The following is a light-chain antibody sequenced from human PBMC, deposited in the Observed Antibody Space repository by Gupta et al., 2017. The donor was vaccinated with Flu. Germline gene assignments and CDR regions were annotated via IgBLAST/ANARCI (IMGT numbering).Light chain of an antibody. CDR1: QVIRND. CDR3: LRFDRNLGMYT. Sequence: SLFGSGGDSVSITCRTSQVIRNDLGWYQQRQGKAPKRLVFGASDLQKGGSSTFSVSGAGTEFNLTISSRRPEDFADYYCLRFDRNLGMYTFGQGTKLEIK. V-gene: IGKV1-17*01. J-gene: IGKJ2*01. CDR2: GAS.